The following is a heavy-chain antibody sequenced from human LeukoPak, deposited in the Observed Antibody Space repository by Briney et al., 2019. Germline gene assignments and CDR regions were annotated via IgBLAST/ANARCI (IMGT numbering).Heavy chain of an antibody. V-gene: IGHV3-33*06. D-gene: IGHD3-16*01. J-gene: IGHJ4*02. CDR1: GFTFSSYG. CDR3: AKDRGGEYFDY. CDR2: IWYDGSNK. Sequence: GGSLRLSCAASGFTFSSYGMHWVRQAPGKGLEWVAVIWYDGSNKYYADSVKGRFTISRDNSKNTLYLQMNSLRAEDTAVYYCAKDRGGEYFDYWGQGTLVTVSS.